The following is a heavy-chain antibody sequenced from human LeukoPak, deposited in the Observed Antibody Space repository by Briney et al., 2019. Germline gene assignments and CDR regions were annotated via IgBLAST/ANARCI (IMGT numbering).Heavy chain of an antibody. D-gene: IGHD3-22*01. J-gene: IGHJ4*02. CDR2: ISWNSGSI. V-gene: IGHV3-9*03. CDR3: AKDKAASGYYGYFDY. Sequence: GRSLRLSCAASGFTFDDYAMLWVRPAPGKGLECVSGISWNSGSIGYADSVKGRFTISRDNAKNSLYLQMSSLRAEDMALYYCAKDKAASGYYGYFDYWGQGTLVTDSS. CDR1: GFTFDDYA.